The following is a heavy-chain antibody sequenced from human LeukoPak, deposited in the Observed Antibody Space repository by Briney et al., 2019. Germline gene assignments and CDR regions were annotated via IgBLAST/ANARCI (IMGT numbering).Heavy chain of an antibody. Sequence: GASLRLSCAASGFTFSNYAMSWVRQAPGKGLEWVSAISGSRGSTYYADSVKGRFTISRDNSKNTLYLQMNSLRAEDTAVYYCGKMTAMGFSDYWGQGTLVTVSS. CDR3: GKMTAMGFSDY. CDR2: ISGSRGST. D-gene: IGHD2-21*02. J-gene: IGHJ4*02. CDR1: GFTFSNYA. V-gene: IGHV3-23*01.